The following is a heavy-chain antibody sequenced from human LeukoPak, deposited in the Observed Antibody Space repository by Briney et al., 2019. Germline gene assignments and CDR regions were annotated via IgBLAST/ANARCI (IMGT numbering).Heavy chain of an antibody. J-gene: IGHJ4*02. Sequence: SETLSLICTVSGGSISSSSYYWGWIRQPPGKGLEWIGSIYYSGSTYYNPSLKSRVTISVDTSKNQFSLKLSSVTAADTAVYYCARTYYDILTGYCYWGQGTLVTVSS. D-gene: IGHD3-9*01. CDR2: IYYSGST. CDR1: GGSISSSSYY. V-gene: IGHV4-39*01. CDR3: ARTYYDILTGYCY.